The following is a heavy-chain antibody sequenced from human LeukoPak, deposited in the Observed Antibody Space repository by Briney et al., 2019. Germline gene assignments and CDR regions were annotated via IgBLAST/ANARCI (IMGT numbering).Heavy chain of an antibody. CDR2: INSDGSST. V-gene: IGHV3-74*01. Sequence: PGGSLRLSCAASGFTFSSYWMHWVRQAPGKGLVLVSRINSDGSSTSYADSVKGRFTISRDNAKNTLYLQMNSLRAEDTAVYYCARAEGIAVAGNYYYGMDVWGKGTTVTVSS. CDR1: GFTFSSYW. J-gene: IGHJ6*04. D-gene: IGHD6-19*01. CDR3: ARAEGIAVAGNYYYGMDV.